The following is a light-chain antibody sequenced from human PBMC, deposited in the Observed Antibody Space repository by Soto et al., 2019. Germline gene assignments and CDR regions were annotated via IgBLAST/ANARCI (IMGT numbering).Light chain of an antibody. V-gene: IGKV1-5*03. Sequence: DIQMTQSPSILSASVGDRVTITCRASQSIKSWLAWYQQKPGKAPKFLIYKSSSLDCGVPSSFSGSASGTEFTLTISGLQSDDVATYYCQRYNTYRYTFGRGNKLEIK. CDR3: QRYNTYRYT. CDR1: QSIKSW. J-gene: IGKJ2*01. CDR2: KSS.